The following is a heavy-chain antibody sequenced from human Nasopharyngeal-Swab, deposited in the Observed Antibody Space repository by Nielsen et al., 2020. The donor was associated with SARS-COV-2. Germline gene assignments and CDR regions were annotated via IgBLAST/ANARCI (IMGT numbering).Heavy chain of an antibody. D-gene: IGHD6-13*01. J-gene: IGHJ6*02. CDR3: ARYPSSSWSSYGMDV. V-gene: IGHV4-31*02. CDR2: IYYTGST. Sequence: WIRQPPGKGLEWIGYIYYTGSTYCNPSLKSRVTISVDTSKNQFSLKLTSVTAAGTAVYYCARYPSSSWSSYGMDVWGQGTTVTVS.